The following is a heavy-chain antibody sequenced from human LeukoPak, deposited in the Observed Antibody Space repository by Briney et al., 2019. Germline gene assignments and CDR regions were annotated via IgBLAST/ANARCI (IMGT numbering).Heavy chain of an antibody. CDR2: IHHSGST. Sequence: SETLSLTCDVSGYSISSGYWWSWVRQPPGKGLEWIGEIHHSGSTNYNPSLKSRVTISMDKSKNQFSVMLTPVTAADTAVYYCARNAYYSADYWGQGTLVTVSS. V-gene: IGHV4-4*02. J-gene: IGHJ4*02. D-gene: IGHD3-10*01. CDR1: GYSISSGYW. CDR3: ARNAYYSADY.